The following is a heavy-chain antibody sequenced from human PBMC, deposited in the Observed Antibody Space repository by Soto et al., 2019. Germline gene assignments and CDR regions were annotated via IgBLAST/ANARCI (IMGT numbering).Heavy chain of an antibody. CDR1: GYTFTSYG. V-gene: IGHV1-18*01. J-gene: IGHJ5*02. Sequence: ASVKVSCKASGYTFTSYGISWVRQAPGQRLEWMKWISAYNGNTNYAQKLQGRVTMTTDTSTSTAYMELRSLRSDDTAVYYCARDSHYYYGSGSPRSWFDPWGQGTLVTVSS. CDR2: ISAYNGNT. D-gene: IGHD3-10*01. CDR3: ARDSHYYYGSGSPRSWFDP.